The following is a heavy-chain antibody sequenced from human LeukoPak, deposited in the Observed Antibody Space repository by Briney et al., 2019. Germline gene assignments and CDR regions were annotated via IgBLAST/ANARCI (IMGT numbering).Heavy chain of an antibody. V-gene: IGHV4-59*01. CDR3: ARGLEYYYDSSGYPLRWFDP. CDR1: GGPISSYY. J-gene: IGHJ5*02. D-gene: IGHD3-22*01. CDR2: IYYSGST. Sequence: SETLSLTFTVSGGPISSYYWSWIRQPPGKGLEWIGYIYYSGSTNYNPSLKSRVTISVDTSKNQFSLKLSSVTAADTAVYYCARGLEYYYDSSGYPLRWFDPWGQGTLVTVSS.